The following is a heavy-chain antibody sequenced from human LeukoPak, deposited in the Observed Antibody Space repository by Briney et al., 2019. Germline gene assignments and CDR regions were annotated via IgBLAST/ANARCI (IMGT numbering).Heavy chain of an antibody. CDR3: ARVNSGWYGPLDY. J-gene: IGHJ4*02. CDR2: SRPKANGYTT. Sequence: GGSLRLSCTASGFPFSDYYIDWVRQAPGKGLEWVGRSRPKANGYTTDYAASVKGRFSISRDDSKNSLDLQMNSLRAEDTAVYYCARVNSGWYGPLDYWGQGTLVTVSS. V-gene: IGHV3-72*01. CDR1: GFPFSDYY. D-gene: IGHD6-19*01.